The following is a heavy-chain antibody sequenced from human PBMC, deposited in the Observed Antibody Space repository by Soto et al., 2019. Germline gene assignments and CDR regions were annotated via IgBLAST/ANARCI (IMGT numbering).Heavy chain of an antibody. CDR2: IIPILGIA. J-gene: IGHJ4*02. V-gene: IGHV1-69*02. CDR3: ARLGYSSSSDFDY. D-gene: IGHD6-6*01. Sequence: QVQLVQSGAEVKKPGSSVKVSCKASGGTFSSYTISWVRQAPGQGLEWMGRIIPILGIANYAQKFQGRVTIPADKSTSTAYMELSSLRSEDTAVYYCARLGYSSSSDFDYWGQGTLVTVSS. CDR1: GGTFSSYT.